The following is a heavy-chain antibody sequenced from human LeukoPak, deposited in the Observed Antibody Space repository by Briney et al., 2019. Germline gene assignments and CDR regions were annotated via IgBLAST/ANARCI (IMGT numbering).Heavy chain of an antibody. CDR3: ARDKSSGYYYFDY. CDR2: IGGSGGRT. Sequence: GGSLRLSCAASGFTFSSYTMNWVRQAPGKGLEWVSGIGGSGGRTYYVDSVKGRFTISRDNSKNTLYLQMNSLRAEDTALYYCARDKSSGYYYFDYWGQGTLVTVSS. CDR1: GFTFSSYT. J-gene: IGHJ4*02. V-gene: IGHV3-23*01. D-gene: IGHD3-22*01.